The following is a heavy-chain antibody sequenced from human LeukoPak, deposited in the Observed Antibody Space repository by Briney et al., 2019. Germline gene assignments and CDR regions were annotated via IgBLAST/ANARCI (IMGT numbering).Heavy chain of an antibody. D-gene: IGHD6-19*01. CDR2: IYYSGST. CDR3: ARIDSSGWYQYYFDY. Sequence: SETLSLTCTVSGGSISSGGYYWSWIRQHPGKGLEWIGYIYYSGSTYYSPSLKSRVTISVDTSKNQFSLKLSSVTAADTAVYYCARIDSSGWYQYYFDYWGQGTLVTASS. CDR1: GGSISSGGYY. J-gene: IGHJ4*02. V-gene: IGHV4-31*03.